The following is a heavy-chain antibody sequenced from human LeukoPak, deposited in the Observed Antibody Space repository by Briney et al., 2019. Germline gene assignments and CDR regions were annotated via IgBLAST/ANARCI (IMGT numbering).Heavy chain of an antibody. J-gene: IGHJ3*02. D-gene: IGHD4-17*01. CDR3: ARDMSIFGDYDRMGAFDI. CDR1: GFTFSSYA. CDR2: ISYDGSNK. Sequence: GRSLRLSCAASGFTFSSYAMHWVRQAPGKGLEWVAVISYDGSNKYYADSVKGRFTISRDNSKNTLYLQMNSLRAEDTAVYYCARDMSIFGDYDRMGAFDIWGQGTMVTVSS. V-gene: IGHV3-30*04.